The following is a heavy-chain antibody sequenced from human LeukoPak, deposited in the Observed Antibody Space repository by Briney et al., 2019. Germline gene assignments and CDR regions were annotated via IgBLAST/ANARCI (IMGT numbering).Heavy chain of an antibody. D-gene: IGHD6-19*01. Sequence: PGGSLRLSCAASGFTFSSYSVNWVRQAPGKGLEWVSVIYSGGSTYYADSVKGRFTISRDNSKNTLYLQMNSLRAEDTAVYYCARDRSSGNYYYYYGMDVWGQGTTVTVSS. CDR1: GFTFSSYS. V-gene: IGHV3-66*01. J-gene: IGHJ6*02. CDR3: ARDRSSGNYYYYYGMDV. CDR2: IYSGGST.